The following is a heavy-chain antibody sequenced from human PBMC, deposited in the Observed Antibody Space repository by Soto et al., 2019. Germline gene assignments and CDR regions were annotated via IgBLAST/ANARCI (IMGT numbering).Heavy chain of an antibody. CDR3: AEDLRYCPGGRGSYCYRGV. Sequence: QVQLVESGGGVVQPGRSLRLSCAASGFTFSDYGMNWVRQVPGKGLVWVAGISDDESSKYYADSVKGRFTISREKSRITLYMQMNSLRAEDKAIYYCAEDLRYCPGGRGSYCYRGVWGKGTSVTVSS. CDR2: ISDDESSK. D-gene: IGHD2-8*02. V-gene: IGHV3-30*18. J-gene: IGHJ6*03. CDR1: GFTFSDYG.